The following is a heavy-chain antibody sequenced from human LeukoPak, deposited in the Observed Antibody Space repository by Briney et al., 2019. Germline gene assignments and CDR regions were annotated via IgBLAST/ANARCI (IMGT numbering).Heavy chain of an antibody. V-gene: IGHV3-21*01. CDR2: ISPSSSYI. D-gene: IGHD3-16*01. Sequence: GGSLRLSCAASGFTLSSFKMTWVRQAPGKGLELVASISPSSSYISYADSLKGRVTVSRDNTKTSVFLQMSSLRAEDTAVYHCASDWTGGEYFASGGQGTLASVSS. CDR3: ASDWTGGEYFAS. CDR1: GFTLSSFK. J-gene: IGHJ4*02.